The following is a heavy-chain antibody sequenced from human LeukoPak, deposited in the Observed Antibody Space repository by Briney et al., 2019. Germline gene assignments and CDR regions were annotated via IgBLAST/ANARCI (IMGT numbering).Heavy chain of an antibody. Sequence: GGSLRLSCAASGFTVSSNYMSWVRQAPGKGLEWVSSISSSSSYIHYADSVKGRFTISRDNAKNTLYLQMNSLRAEDTAVYYCARGLIAFVDYWGQGTLVTVSS. V-gene: IGHV3-21*01. J-gene: IGHJ4*02. D-gene: IGHD3-16*01. CDR2: ISSSSSYI. CDR3: ARGLIAFVDY. CDR1: GFTVSSNY.